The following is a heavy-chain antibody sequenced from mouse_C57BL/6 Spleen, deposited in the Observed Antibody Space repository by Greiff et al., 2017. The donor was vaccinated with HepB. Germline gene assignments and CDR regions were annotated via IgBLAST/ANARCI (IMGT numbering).Heavy chain of an antibody. Sequence: EVQLQQSEGGLVQPGSSMKLSCTASGFTFSDYYMAWVRQVPEKGLEWVANINYDGSSTYYLDSLKSRFIISRDNAKNILYLQMSSLKSEDTATYYCARDGVITGTWDYWGQGTTLTVSS. CDR3: ARDGVITGTWDY. J-gene: IGHJ2*01. D-gene: IGHD4-1*01. V-gene: IGHV5-16*01. CDR2: INYDGSST. CDR1: GFTFSDYY.